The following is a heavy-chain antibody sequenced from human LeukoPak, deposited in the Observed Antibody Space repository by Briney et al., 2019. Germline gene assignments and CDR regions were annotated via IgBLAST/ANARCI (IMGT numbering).Heavy chain of an antibody. CDR2: INHSGST. D-gene: IGHD3-10*01. Sequence: PSETLSLTCAVYGGSFSGYYWSWIRQPPGKGLEWIGEINHSGSTNYNPSLKSRVTISVDTSKNQFSLKLSSVTAADTAVYYCARVSYYYGSGSYRPNMPWGQGTLVTVSS. V-gene: IGHV4-34*01. CDR3: ARVSYYYGSGSYRPNMP. J-gene: IGHJ5*02. CDR1: GGSFSGYY.